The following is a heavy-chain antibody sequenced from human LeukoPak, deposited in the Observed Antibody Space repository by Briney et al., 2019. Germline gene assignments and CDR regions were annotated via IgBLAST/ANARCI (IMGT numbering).Heavy chain of an antibody. D-gene: IGHD3-22*01. J-gene: IGHJ4*02. CDR2: ISGSGGST. Sequence: GGSLRLSCAASGFTLSSYAMSWVRQAPGKGLEWVSAISGSGGSTYYADSVKGRFTISRDNSKNTLYLQMNSLRAEDTAVYYCAKDILSSGYYYFDYWGQGTLVTVSS. CDR3: AKDILSSGYYYFDY. CDR1: GFTLSSYA. V-gene: IGHV3-23*01.